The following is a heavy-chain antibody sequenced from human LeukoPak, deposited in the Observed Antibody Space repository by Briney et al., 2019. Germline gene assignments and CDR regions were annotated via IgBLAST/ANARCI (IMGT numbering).Heavy chain of an antibody. CDR2: IYSSGTT. CDR3: ARNSPEWSHLRYFHYYYMDV. J-gene: IGHJ6*03. Sequence: SETLSLTCTVPDGSISTYTWTWIRQPAGKGLEWIGRIYSSGTTISNPSLKSRLTISVDTSKNQFSLNLRSVTAADTAVYYCARNSPEWSHLRYFHYYYMDVWSKGTTVTVSS. CDR1: DGSISTYT. D-gene: IGHD3-3*01. V-gene: IGHV4-4*07.